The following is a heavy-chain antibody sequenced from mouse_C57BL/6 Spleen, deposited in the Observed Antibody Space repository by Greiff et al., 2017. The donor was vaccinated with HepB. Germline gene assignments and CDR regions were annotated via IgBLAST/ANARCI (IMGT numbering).Heavy chain of an antibody. Sequence: QVHVKQSGPELVKPGASVKISCKASGYAFSSSWMNWVKQRPGKGLEWIGRIYPGDGDTNYNGKFKGKATLTADKSSSTAYMQLSSLTSEDSAVYFCARQDNYYGSSSHYWGQGTTLTVSS. CDR1: GYAFSSSW. CDR3: ARQDNYYGSSSHY. J-gene: IGHJ2*01. V-gene: IGHV1-82*01. D-gene: IGHD1-1*01. CDR2: IYPGDGDT.